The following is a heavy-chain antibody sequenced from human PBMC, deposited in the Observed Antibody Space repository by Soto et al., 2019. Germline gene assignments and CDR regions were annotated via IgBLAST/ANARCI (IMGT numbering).Heavy chain of an antibody. CDR2: SYHTGTT. J-gene: IGHJ5*02. D-gene: IGHD3-3*01. CDR3: ARLDEVLRFLVDT. V-gene: IGHV4-30-2*01. CDR1: GDSVSTNRYS. Sequence: QLKLQEAGSGLVKPSETLSLTCGVSGDSVSTNRYSWGWIRQPPGKGLEWIGYSYHTGTTYYNPSLKTRVTIYVDRSKNNFSLNLTSVTAAVTALYYCARLDEVLRFLVDTWGQGTLVTVSS.